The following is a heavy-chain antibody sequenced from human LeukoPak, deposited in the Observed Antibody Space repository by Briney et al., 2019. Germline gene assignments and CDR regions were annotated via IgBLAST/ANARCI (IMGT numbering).Heavy chain of an antibody. CDR3: ARGVYGVYWNFDL. V-gene: IGHV4-59*01. D-gene: IGHD5/OR15-5a*01. CDR2: IYYTGSEP. J-gene: IGHJ2*01. Sequence: SETLSLTCTVSGGSISGYYWSWIRQPPGKGLEWIAYIYYTGSEPNYNPSLKSRVTISVDTSKNQFSLKLRSVTAADTAVYYCARGVYGVYWNFDLWGRGTLVTVSS. CDR1: GGSISGYY.